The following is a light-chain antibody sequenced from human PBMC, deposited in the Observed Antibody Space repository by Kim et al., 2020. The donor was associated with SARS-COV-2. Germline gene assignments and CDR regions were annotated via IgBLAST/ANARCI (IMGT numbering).Light chain of an antibody. CDR2: QDS. CDR1: KLGDQY. CDR3: QAWDSSTVV. V-gene: IGLV3-1*01. J-gene: IGLJ3*02. Sequence: SYELTQPPSVSVSPGQTASITCSGDKLGDQYACWYQQKPGQSPVLLIYQDSKRPSGIPERFSGSNSGNTATLTISGTQAMDEADYYCQAWDSSTVVFGGGTQLTVL.